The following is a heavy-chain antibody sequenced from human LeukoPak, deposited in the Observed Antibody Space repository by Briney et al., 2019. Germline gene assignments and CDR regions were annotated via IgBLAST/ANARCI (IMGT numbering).Heavy chain of an antibody. D-gene: IGHD1-20*01. Sequence: SETLSLTCTVSGSSISGYYWNWIRQPAGRGLEWIGRLHPSGATNYNPSLKSRITMSLDTSKNQFSLKLSSVTTADTAVYYCARHGGRYNWSPSDWGQGTLVTVSS. J-gene: IGHJ4*02. CDR2: LHPSGAT. CDR1: GSSISGYY. CDR3: ARHGGRYNWSPSD. V-gene: IGHV4-4*07.